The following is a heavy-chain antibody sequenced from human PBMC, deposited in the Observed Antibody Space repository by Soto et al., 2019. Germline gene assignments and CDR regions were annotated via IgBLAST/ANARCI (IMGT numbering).Heavy chain of an antibody. D-gene: IGHD1-26*01. CDR1: GGSISSGGYS. CDR3: ARDHDSGSS. Sequence: SETLSLTCAVSGGSISSGGYSWSWIRQPPGKGLEWIGYIYHSGSTYYNPSLKSRVTISVDRSKNKFSLKLSSVTAADTAVYYCARDHDSGSSWGQGTLVTVSS. V-gene: IGHV4-30-2*01. CDR2: IYHSGST. J-gene: IGHJ5*02.